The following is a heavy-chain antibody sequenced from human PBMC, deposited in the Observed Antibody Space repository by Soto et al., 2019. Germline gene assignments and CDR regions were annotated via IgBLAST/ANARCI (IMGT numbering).Heavy chain of an antibody. CDR1: CFSISSGGYS. CDR2: IYHSGST. J-gene: IGHJ3*02. CDR3: ARTPDI. V-gene: IGHV4-30-2*01. Sequence: TLSLTCDVNCFSISSGGYSWSWIRQPPGKGLEWIGYIYHSGSTYYNPSLKSRVTISVDRSKNQFSLKLSSVTAADTAVYYCARTPDIWGQGTMVT.